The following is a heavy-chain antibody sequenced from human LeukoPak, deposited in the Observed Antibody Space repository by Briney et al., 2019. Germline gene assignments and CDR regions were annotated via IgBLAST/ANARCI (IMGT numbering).Heavy chain of an antibody. D-gene: IGHD3-22*01. Sequence: SQTLSLTCIVSGGSISSGSYYWSWIRQPAGKGLEWIGRIYTSGSTNYNPSLKSRVTISVDTSKNQFSLKLSSVTAADTAVYYCARQYYYDSSGYPPPNYWGQGTLVTVSS. CDR2: IYTSGST. CDR1: GGSISSGSYY. CDR3: ARQYYYDSSGYPPPNY. V-gene: IGHV4-61*02. J-gene: IGHJ4*02.